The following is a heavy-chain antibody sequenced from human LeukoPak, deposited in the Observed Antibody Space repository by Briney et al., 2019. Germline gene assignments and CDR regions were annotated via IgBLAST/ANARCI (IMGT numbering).Heavy chain of an antibody. J-gene: IGHJ1*01. CDR3: ARGYGSSWYYFQH. CDR1: GFTFSSYW. D-gene: IGHD6-13*01. Sequence: GGSLRLSCAASGFTFSSYWMHWVRQAPGKGLEWVSSISSSSSYIYYADSVKGRFTISRDNAKNSLYLQVNSLRAEDTAVYYCARGYGSSWYYFQHWGQGTLVTVSS. CDR2: ISSSSSYI. V-gene: IGHV3-21*01.